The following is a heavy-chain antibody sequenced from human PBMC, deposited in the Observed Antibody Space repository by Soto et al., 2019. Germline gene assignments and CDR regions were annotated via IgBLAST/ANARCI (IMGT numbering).Heavy chain of an antibody. CDR1: GFTFSSYS. V-gene: IGHV3-48*01. Sequence: PGGSLRLSCAASGFTFSSYSMNWVRQAPGKGLEWVSFISPTSDTRYYRDSVRGRFTISRDNAKNSLYLQMNSLRAEDTAVYYCVRYFDSWGQGTLVTV. CDR2: ISPTSDTR. CDR3: VRYFDS. J-gene: IGHJ4*02.